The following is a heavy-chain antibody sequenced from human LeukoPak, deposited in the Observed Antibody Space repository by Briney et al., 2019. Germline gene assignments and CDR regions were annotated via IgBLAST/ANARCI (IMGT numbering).Heavy chain of an antibody. CDR2: INSDGSST. V-gene: IGHV3-74*01. CDR1: GFTFSSYW. CDR3: AKEGNWNYVHHFDY. D-gene: IGHD1-7*01. J-gene: IGHJ4*02. Sequence: PGGSLRLSCAASGFTFSSYWMHWVRQAPGKGLVWVSRINSDGSSTSYADSVKGRFTISRDNSKNTLYLQMNSLRAEDTAVYYCAKEGNWNYVHHFDYWGQGTLVTVSS.